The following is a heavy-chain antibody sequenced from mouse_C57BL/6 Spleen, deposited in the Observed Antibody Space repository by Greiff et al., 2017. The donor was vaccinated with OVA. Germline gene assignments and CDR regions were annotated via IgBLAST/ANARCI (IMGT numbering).Heavy chain of an antibody. J-gene: IGHJ2*01. D-gene: IGHD1-1*01. CDR1: GYSITSGYY. V-gene: IGHV3-6*01. CDR3: ARTYGSSLFDY. Sequence: EVKLQESGPGLVKPSQSLSLTCSVTGYSITSGYYWNWIRQSPGNKLEWMGYISYDGSNNYNPSLKNRISITRDTSKNQFFLKLNSVTTEDTATYYCARTYGSSLFDYWGQGTTLTVSS. CDR2: ISYDGSN.